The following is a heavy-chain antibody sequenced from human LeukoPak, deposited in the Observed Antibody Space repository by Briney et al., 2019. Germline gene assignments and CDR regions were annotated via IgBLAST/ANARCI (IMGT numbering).Heavy chain of an antibody. J-gene: IGHJ4*02. CDR2: IYYSGST. CDR3: ATTVARRDAFDY. Sequence: PSETLSLTCTVSGGSISSYYWSWIRQPPGKGLEWIGYIYYSGSTNYNPSLKSRVTISVDTSKNQFSLKLSSVTAADTAVYYCATTVARRDAFDYWGQGTLVTVSS. D-gene: IGHD6-19*01. V-gene: IGHV4-59*01. CDR1: GGSISSYY.